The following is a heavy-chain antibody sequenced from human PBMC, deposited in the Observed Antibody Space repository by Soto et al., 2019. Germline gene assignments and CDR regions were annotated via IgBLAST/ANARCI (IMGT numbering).Heavy chain of an antibody. J-gene: IGHJ6*02. D-gene: IGHD3-16*01. CDR2: ISSGGTYL. CDR1: GFTFRPRT. CDR3: VKGGEDIASLYGMDG. Sequence: GGSLTLSCAVSGFTFRPRTLVWVWQAPGKGLEWVSSISSGGTYLENAQSVKGRFATTRDDAKDAVFLQMTGPKTDDSAVYYGVKGGEDIASLYGMDGWGQGTTVTVSS. V-gene: IGHV3-21*06.